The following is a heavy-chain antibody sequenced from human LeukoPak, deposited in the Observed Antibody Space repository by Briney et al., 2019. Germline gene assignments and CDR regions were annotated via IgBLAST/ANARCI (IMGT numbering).Heavy chain of an antibody. CDR2: IKQGGSEK. CDR3: AREEVKSFDY. Sequence: GGSLRLSCAASGFMFSRYWMTWVRQAPGKGLEWVANIKQGGSEKDYVSSVRGRFTISRDNAKNSLYLQMNNLRAEDTAVYYCAREEVKSFDYWGQGTRVTVSS. J-gene: IGHJ4*02. V-gene: IGHV3-7*03. CDR1: GFMFSRYW.